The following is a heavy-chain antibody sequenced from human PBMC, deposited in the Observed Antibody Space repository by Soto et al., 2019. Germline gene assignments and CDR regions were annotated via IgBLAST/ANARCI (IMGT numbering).Heavy chain of an antibody. CDR2: ISWNSGSI. CDR1: DGCR. J-gene: IGHJ6*02. V-gene: IGHV3-9*01. CDR3: EKVIEGGGAYYYYGMDV. D-gene: IGHD3-16*01. Sequence: DGCRRHLERQDPGKALEWVSGISWNSGSIGYADSVKGRFTISRDNAKNSLYLQMNSLRAEDTALYYCEKVIEGGGAYYYYGMDVWGQGTTVTVSS.